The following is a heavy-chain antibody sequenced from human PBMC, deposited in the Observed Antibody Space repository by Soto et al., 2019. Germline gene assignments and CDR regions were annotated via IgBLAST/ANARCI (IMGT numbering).Heavy chain of an antibody. D-gene: IGHD6-25*01. V-gene: IGHV3-7*05. Sequence: GGSLRLSCAASGFTCSTYWVSWVRQTPGKGLEWVANIKPDGYQKWYVDSVKGRFTFTRDMSTSTAYMELSSLRSEDTAVYYCATGARGSEEFDYWGQGTLVTVSS. CDR3: ATGARGSEEFDY. CDR2: IKPDGYQK. J-gene: IGHJ4*02. CDR1: GFTCSTYW.